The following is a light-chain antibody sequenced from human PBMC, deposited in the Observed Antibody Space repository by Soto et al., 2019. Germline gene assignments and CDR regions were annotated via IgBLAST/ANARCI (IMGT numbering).Light chain of an antibody. CDR1: SSDVGGYNY. CDR2: DVS. J-gene: IGLJ1*01. V-gene: IGLV2-14*01. CDR3: SSYTSSTTRV. Sequence: QSASVSGSPGQSITISCTGTSSDVGGYNYVSWYQQHPGKAPKLMIYDVSNRPSGVSNRFSGSKSGSTASLTISGLQAEDEADYYCSSYTSSTTRVFGTGTKLTVL.